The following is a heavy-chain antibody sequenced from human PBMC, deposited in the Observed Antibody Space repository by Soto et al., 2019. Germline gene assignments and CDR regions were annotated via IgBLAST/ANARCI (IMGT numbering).Heavy chain of an antibody. CDR1: GFTFSSYV. CDR3: AKENGYSSSWLEFDY. V-gene: IGHV3-48*01. Sequence: GGSLRLSCAASGFTFSSYVINWVRQAPGKGLEWVSYISISSSTRYYADSVKGRFTISRDNSKNTLYLQMNSLRAEDTAVYYCAKENGYSSSWLEFDYWGQGTLVTVSS. CDR2: ISISSSTR. D-gene: IGHD6-13*01. J-gene: IGHJ4*02.